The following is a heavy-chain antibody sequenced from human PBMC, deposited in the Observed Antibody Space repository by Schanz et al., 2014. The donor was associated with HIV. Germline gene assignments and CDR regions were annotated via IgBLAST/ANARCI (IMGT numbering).Heavy chain of an antibody. CDR1: GYTFTTYD. V-gene: IGHV1-8*01. CDR3: ASGRFDTVIWWGDAFLI. CDR2: MNPNSGGT. J-gene: IGHJ3*02. Sequence: QVQLVQSGAEVKKPGASVRVSCEASGYTFTTYDINWVRQATGQGLEWMGWMNPNSGGTNYAQKFQGRVTITADESTSTAYMELSSLRSEDTAVYYCASGRFDTVIWWGDAFLIWGRGTMVTVSS. D-gene: IGHD5-18*01.